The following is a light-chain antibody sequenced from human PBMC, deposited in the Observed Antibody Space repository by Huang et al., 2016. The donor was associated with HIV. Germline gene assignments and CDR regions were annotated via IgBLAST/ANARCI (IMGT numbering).Light chain of an antibody. Sequence: IHMTQSPASLSASVGDRVTISCQASQDIRNYLNWYQQKPGKAPTLLIYDASNLQTGVPSRFSGNGSGTDFTITISSLQPEDIATYYCQQYDNRYTFGQGTKLEIK. CDR1: QDIRNY. J-gene: IGKJ2*01. CDR3: QQYDNRYT. CDR2: DAS. V-gene: IGKV1-33*01.